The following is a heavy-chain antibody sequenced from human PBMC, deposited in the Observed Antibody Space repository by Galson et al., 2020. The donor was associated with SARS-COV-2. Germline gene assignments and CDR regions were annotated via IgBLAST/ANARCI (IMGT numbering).Heavy chain of an antibody. CDR2: IGGSSDVI. Sequence: GGSLRLSCAASGLTFSTSYMTWVRQAPGRGLEWLSYIGGSSDVIKYADSVKGRFTISRDNAKNLLYLQMNSLRDEETPVYYCAGWYCRFCGQGTLVTVSS. V-gene: IGHV3-48*02. CDR1: GLTFSTSY. CDR3: AGWYCRF. D-gene: IGHD6-19*01. J-gene: IGHJ4*02.